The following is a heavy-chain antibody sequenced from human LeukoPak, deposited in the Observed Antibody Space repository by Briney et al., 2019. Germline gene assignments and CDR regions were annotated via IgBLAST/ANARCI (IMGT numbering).Heavy chain of an antibody. Sequence: SGPTLVNPTQTLTLTCTFSGISLSTSGMCVSWIRQPPGKALEWLALIDWDDDKYYSTSLKTRLTISKDTSKNQVVLTVTNMDPVDTATYYCARGGYVRYYYGMDVWGQGTTVTVSS. CDR1: GISLSTSGMC. CDR2: IDWDDDK. D-gene: IGHD5-12*01. J-gene: IGHJ6*02. CDR3: ARGGYVRYYYGMDV. V-gene: IGHV2-70*01.